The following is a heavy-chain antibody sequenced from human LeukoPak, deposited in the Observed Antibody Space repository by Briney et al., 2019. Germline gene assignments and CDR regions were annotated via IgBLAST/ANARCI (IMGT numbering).Heavy chain of an antibody. CDR2: ISSTSSYI. Sequence: GGSLRLSCVASGFAFSNHNMDWVRQAPGKGLEWVSSISSTSSYIYYADSVKGRFTISRDKDKNSVYLQMTSLRAEDTAVYYCARESGSRSYYYYMDVWAKGQRSPSP. J-gene: IGHJ6*03. V-gene: IGHV3-21*01. CDR1: GFAFSNHN. D-gene: IGHD2-2*01. CDR3: ARESGSRSYYYYMDV.